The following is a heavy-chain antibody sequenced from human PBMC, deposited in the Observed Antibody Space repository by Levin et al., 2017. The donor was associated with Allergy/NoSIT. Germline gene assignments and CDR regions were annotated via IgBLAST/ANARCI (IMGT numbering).Heavy chain of an antibody. CDR2: ISWNSGSI. Sequence: PGGSLRLSCAASGFTFDDYAMHWVRQAPGKGLEWVSGISWNSGSIGYADSVKGRFTISRDNAKNSLYLQMNSLRAEDTALYYCAKGRDDSSGYYRYYDDYGMDVWGQGTTVTVSS. CDR1: GFTFDDYA. V-gene: IGHV3-9*01. D-gene: IGHD3-22*01. J-gene: IGHJ6*02. CDR3: AKGRDDSSGYYRYYDDYGMDV.